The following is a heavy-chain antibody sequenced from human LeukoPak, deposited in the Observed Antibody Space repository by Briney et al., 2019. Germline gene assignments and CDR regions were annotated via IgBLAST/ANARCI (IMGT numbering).Heavy chain of an antibody. V-gene: IGHV3-53*01. Sequence: GGSLRLSCAASGFTFSDYYMSWVRQAPGKGLEWVSVIYSGGSTYYADSVKGRFTISRDNSKNTLYLQMNSLRAEDTAVYYCARDIAAAGTFDYWGQGTLVTVSS. J-gene: IGHJ4*02. CDR1: GFTFSDYY. D-gene: IGHD6-13*01. CDR3: ARDIAAAGTFDY. CDR2: IYSGGST.